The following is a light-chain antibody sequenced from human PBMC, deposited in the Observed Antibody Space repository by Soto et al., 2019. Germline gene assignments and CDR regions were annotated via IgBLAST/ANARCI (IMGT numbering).Light chain of an antibody. CDR1: QGISTY. CDR2: DXS. V-gene: IGKV1-17*03. Sequence: IQLAQSPSAMSASVGDRVTITCRAMQGISTYLACFQQKPGKVPKRXIYDXSNLQRGGPSRLSGSGSGTEFSLTISSLHPEYFATYYCLQHKSDTRTFGQGTKVDIK. CDR3: LQHKSDTRT. J-gene: IGKJ1*01.